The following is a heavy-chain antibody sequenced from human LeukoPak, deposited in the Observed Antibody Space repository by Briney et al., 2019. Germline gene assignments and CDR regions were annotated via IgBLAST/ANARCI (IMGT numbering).Heavy chain of an antibody. J-gene: IGHJ4*02. V-gene: IGHV3-23*01. CDR3: AKGVHIVGTMGPSDY. Sequence: PGRSLRLSCAASGFTFSSYAMSWVRQAPGKGLEWVSAISGSGGSTYYADSVKGRFTISRDNSKNTLYLQMNSLRAEDTAVYYCAKGVHIVGTMGPSDYWGQGTLVTVSS. D-gene: IGHD2-21*01. CDR1: GFTFSSYA. CDR2: ISGSGGST.